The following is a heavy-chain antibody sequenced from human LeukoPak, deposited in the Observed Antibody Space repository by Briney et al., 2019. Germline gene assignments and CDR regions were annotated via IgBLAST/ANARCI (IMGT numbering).Heavy chain of an antibody. D-gene: IGHD2-21*02. CDR2: INHSGST. J-gene: IGHJ4*02. V-gene: IGHV4-34*01. Sequence: SETLSLTCAVYGGSFSGYYWSWIRQPPGKGLEWIGEINHSGSTNYNPSLKSRVTISVDTSKNQFSLKLSSVTAADTAVYYCARGNVVVTVSGLLALRRKYYFDYWGQGTLVTVSS. CDR3: ARGNVVVTVSGLLALRRKYYFDY. CDR1: GGSFSGYY.